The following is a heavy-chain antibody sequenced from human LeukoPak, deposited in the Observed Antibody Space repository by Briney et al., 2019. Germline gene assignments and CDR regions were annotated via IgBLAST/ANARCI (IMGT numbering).Heavy chain of an antibody. V-gene: IGHV3-23*01. J-gene: IGHJ4*02. CDR1: GFTFSSYA. D-gene: IGHD1-14*01. Sequence: GGSLRLSCAASGFTFSSYAMSWVRQAPGKGLEWVSAVSGSGGSTYYADSVKGRFTISRDNSKNTLYLQMNSLRAEDTAVYYCAKAIHVNRYYFDYWGQGTLVTVSS. CDR2: VSGSGGST. CDR3: AKAIHVNRYYFDY.